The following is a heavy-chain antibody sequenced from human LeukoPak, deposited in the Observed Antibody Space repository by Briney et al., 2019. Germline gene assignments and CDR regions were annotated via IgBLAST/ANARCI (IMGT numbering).Heavy chain of an antibody. Sequence: GGSLRLSCAASGFTFSSYAMSRVRQAPGKGLEWVSAISGSGGSTYYADSVKGRFTISRDNSKNTLYLQMNSLRAEDTAVYYCAKGGRYSSGWYGYWGQGTLVTVSS. CDR1: GFTFSSYA. CDR3: AKGGRYSSGWYGY. J-gene: IGHJ4*02. V-gene: IGHV3-23*01. CDR2: ISGSGGST. D-gene: IGHD6-19*01.